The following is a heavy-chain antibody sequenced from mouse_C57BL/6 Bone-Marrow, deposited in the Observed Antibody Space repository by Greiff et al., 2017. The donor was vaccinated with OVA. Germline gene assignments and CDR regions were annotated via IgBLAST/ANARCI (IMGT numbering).Heavy chain of an antibody. V-gene: IGHV14-2*01. Sequence: VQLQQSGAELVKPGASVKLSCTASGFNIKDYYMHWVKQRTEQGLEWIGRIDPEDGETKYAPKFQGKATLTADKSSNKAYLQLSSLTSEDTAVYYCARARTVRWCFDVWGTGTTVTVSS. J-gene: IGHJ1*03. CDR1: GFNIKDYY. D-gene: IGHD1-1*01. CDR3: ARARTVRWCFDV. CDR2: IDPEDGET.